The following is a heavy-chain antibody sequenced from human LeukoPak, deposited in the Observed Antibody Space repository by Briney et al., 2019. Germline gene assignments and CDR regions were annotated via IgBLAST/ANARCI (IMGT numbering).Heavy chain of an antibody. CDR2: IYYSGIT. V-gene: IGHV4-59*08. D-gene: IGHD6-19*01. Sequence: SETLSLTCTVSGGSISSYYWGWIRQPPGKGLEWIGYIYYSGITNYNPSLKSRVIISLDPSKNQFSLKLSSVTAADTAVYYCARSETYGSGWYYFDYWGQGTLVTVSS. CDR1: GGSISSYY. J-gene: IGHJ4*02. CDR3: ARSETYGSGWYYFDY.